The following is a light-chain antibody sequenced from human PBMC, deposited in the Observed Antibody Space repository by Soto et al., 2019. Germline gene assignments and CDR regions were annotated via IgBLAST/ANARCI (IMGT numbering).Light chain of an antibody. Sequence: EIVLTQSPATLSLSPGERATLSCRTSQSVSKYFAWYQQKPGRAPRLLIYDASSRATGIPARFIGSGSGTDFTLTISSLEPEDLAIYYCQQRSNWPITFGHGTRLEIK. CDR3: QQRSNWPIT. CDR1: QSVSKY. V-gene: IGKV3-11*01. J-gene: IGKJ5*01. CDR2: DAS.